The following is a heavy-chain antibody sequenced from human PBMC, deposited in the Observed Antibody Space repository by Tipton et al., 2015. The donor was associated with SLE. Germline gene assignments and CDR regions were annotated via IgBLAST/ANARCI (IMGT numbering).Heavy chain of an antibody. CDR2: VYYSGST. Sequence: TLSLTCTVSGASISSSGYFWGWIRQPPGKGLEWIGSVYYSGSTYYNPSLKSRVTISIDTSKNQFSLKLSSVTAADTAVYYCARRYNRPITIFGVASFDYWGQGTLVTVSS. D-gene: IGHD3-3*01. J-gene: IGHJ4*02. CDR1: GASISSSGYF. V-gene: IGHV4-39*07. CDR3: ARRYNRPITIFGVASFDY.